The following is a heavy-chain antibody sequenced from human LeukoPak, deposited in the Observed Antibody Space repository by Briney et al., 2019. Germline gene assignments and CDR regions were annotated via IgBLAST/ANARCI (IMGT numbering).Heavy chain of an antibody. CDR2: ISAYNGNT. CDR1: GYTFTSYG. V-gene: IGHV1-18*01. CDR3: ARDRLLQNGRWFDP. J-gene: IGHJ5*02. Sequence: ASVKVSCKASGYTFTSYGISWVRQAPGQGLEWMGWISAYNGNTNYAQKLQGRVTMTRDTSTSTVYMELSSLRSEDTAVYYCARDRLLQNGRWFDPWGQGTLVTVSS. D-gene: IGHD1-26*01.